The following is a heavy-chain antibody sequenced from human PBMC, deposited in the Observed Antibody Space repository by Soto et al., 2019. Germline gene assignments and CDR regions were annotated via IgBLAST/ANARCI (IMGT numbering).Heavy chain of an antibody. CDR1: GYTFTGYY. J-gene: IGHJ4*02. CDR3: ARGVDFVLVLDVGSILRYFDWFFVY. CDR2: INPNSGGT. D-gene: IGHD3-9*01. V-gene: IGHV1-2*04. Sequence: GASVKVSCKASGYTFTGYYMHWVRQAPAQGLQWMGCINPNSGGTNYAQKFQGWVTMTRDTSISTAYMEVTRVRSDDTVVYFCARGVDFVLVLDVGSILRYFDWFFVYWGRGSPVTVCS.